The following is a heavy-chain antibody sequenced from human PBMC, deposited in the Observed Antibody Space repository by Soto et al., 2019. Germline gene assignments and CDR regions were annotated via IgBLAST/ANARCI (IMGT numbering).Heavy chain of an antibody. V-gene: IGHV3-23*01. D-gene: IGHD3-3*01. J-gene: IGHJ4*02. CDR3: AKGGSYDFWSGPLHFDY. Sequence: GGSLRLSCAASGFTFSSYAMSWVRQAPGKGLEWVSAISGSGGSTYYADSVKGRFTISRDNSKNTLYLQMNSLRAEDTAVYYCAKGGSYDFWSGPLHFDYWAQGNLVTVSS. CDR2: ISGSGGST. CDR1: GFTFSSYA.